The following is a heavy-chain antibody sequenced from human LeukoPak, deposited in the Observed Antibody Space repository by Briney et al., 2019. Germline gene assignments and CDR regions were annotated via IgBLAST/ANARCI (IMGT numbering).Heavy chain of an antibody. Sequence: SETLSLTCTVSGGSISSSSYKWGWMRQPPGKGLEWIGSIYDSGSTNYNPSLKSRVTISVDTSKNQFSLKLSSVTAADTAVYYCARAYCGGDCYEGWGNWFDPWGQGTLVTVSS. CDR1: GGSISSSSYK. D-gene: IGHD2-21*02. CDR3: ARAYCGGDCYEGWGNWFDP. V-gene: IGHV4-39*07. CDR2: IYDSGST. J-gene: IGHJ5*02.